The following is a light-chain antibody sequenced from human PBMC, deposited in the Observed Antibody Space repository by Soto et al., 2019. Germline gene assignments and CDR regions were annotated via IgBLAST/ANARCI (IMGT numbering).Light chain of an antibody. V-gene: IGKV3-15*01. Sequence: EIVMTQSPVTLSVSPGERATLSCRASQSVRSTYLAWYQQKPGQAPRLLIFGVSNRAAGIPARFSGSGSGTEFTLTISSLQSEDFAVYYCQKYGDWPLTLVGGTKVDSK. CDR3: QKYGDWPLT. CDR1: QSVRSTY. J-gene: IGKJ4*01. CDR2: GVS.